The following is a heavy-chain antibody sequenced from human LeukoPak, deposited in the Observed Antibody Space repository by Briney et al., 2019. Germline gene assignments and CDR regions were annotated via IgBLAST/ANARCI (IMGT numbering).Heavy chain of an antibody. CDR3: AKDHGGAPTYYLHY. V-gene: IGHV3-33*06. D-gene: IGHD3-16*01. Sequence: PGGSLRLSCAASGFTFSSYGMHWVRQAPGKGLEWVAVIWYDGSNKYYADSVKGRFTISRDNSKNTLYLQMNSLRAEDTAVYYCAKDHGGAPTYYLHYWGQGTLVTVSS. CDR2: IWYDGSNK. J-gene: IGHJ4*02. CDR1: GFTFSSYG.